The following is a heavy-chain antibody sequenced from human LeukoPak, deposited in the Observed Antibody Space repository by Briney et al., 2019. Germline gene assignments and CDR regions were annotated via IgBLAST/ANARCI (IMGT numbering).Heavy chain of an antibody. CDR2: LIRSGGSA. Sequence: GGSLRLSCAASGFIFSSYAMNWARPAPGKGRWWVSALIRSGGSAYYADSVKGRFTLSRDNSKNTLYLQNNSLRAEDTAVYYCAKGSVETSSTWMRHLDYWGQGTLVTVSS. CDR1: GFIFSSYA. CDR3: AKGSVETSSTWMRHLDY. D-gene: IGHD2/OR15-2a*01. J-gene: IGHJ4*02. V-gene: IGHV3-23*01.